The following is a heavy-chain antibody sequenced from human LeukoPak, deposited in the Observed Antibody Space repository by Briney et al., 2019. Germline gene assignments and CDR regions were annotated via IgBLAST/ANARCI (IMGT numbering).Heavy chain of an antibody. CDR3: ARAQYYYGMDG. J-gene: IGHJ6*02. CDR2: INHSGST. Sequence: SETLSLTCAVYGGSFSGYYWSWIRQPPGKGLEWIGEINHSGSTNYNPSLKSRVTISVDPSKNQFSLKLSSGTAADTAVYYCARAQYYYGMDGWGQGTTVTVSS. CDR1: GGSFSGYY. V-gene: IGHV4-34*01.